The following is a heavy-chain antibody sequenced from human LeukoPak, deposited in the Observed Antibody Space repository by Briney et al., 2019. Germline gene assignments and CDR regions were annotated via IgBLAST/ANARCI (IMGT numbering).Heavy chain of an antibody. CDR1: GHSISSGYY. J-gene: IGHJ4*02. CDR2: IYHSGST. D-gene: IGHD3-10*01. V-gene: IGHV4-38-2*02. CDR3: ARRRGRARFDY. Sequence: SETLSLTCTVSGHSISSGYYWGWIRQPPGKGLEWIGSIYHSGSTYYNPSLKSRVTISVDTSKNQFSLKLSSVTAADTAVYYCARRRGRARFDYWGQGTLVTVSS.